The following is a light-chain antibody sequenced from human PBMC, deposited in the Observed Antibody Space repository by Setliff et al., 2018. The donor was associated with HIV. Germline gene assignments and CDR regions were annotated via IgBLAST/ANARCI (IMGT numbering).Light chain of an antibody. CDR2: EVR. CDR1: SSDVGGYSH. J-gene: IGLJ1*01. CDR3: SSYAITNTLP. V-gene: IGLV2-14*01. Sequence: ALTQPASVSGSPGQSITISCTGTSSDVGGYSHVSWYQQHPGKAPKLIIYEVRNRPSGVSNRFSGSKSGNTASLTISGLQAEDEGDYYCSSYAITNTLPFGTGTKVTVL.